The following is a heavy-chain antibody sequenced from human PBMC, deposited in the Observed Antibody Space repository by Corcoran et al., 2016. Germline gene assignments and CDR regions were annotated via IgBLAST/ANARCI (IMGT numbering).Heavy chain of an antibody. J-gene: IGHJ4*02. Sequence: EVQLVESGGGLVKPGGSLRLSCAASGFTFSSYSMNWVRQAPGKGLEWVSSISSSSSYIYYADSVKGRFTISRDNATNSLYLKMNSLRAEDTAVYYCARVEGDSSGYYLFDYWGQGTLVTGSS. CDR2: ISSSSSYI. CDR3: ARVEGDSSGYYLFDY. D-gene: IGHD3-22*01. V-gene: IGHV3-21*01. CDR1: GFTFSSYS.